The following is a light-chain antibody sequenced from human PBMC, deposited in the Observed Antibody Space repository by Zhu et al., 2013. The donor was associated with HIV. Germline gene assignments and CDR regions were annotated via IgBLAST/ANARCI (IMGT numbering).Light chain of an antibody. Sequence: DIQLTQSPSFLSASVGDRVTITCRASQVISINLAWYQQSPGKAPRLLIYAASTLQPGVPSRFSGSGSGTDFTLTINGLQPEDFASYFCQQLNTYPRTFGQGTKLDIK. CDR2: AAS. J-gene: IGKJ2*01. V-gene: IGKV1-9*01. CDR3: QQLNTYPRT. CDR1: QVISIN.